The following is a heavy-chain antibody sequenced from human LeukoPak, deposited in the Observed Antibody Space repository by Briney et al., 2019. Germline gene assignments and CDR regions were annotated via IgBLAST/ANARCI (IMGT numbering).Heavy chain of an antibody. V-gene: IGHV3-30-3*01. CDR3: WERGGGVYYDILTGYFDY. CDR1: GFTFSSYA. D-gene: IGHD3-9*01. CDR2: ISYDGSNK. J-gene: IGHJ4*02. Sequence: GGSLRLSCAASGFTFSSYAMHWVRQAPGKGLEWVAVISYDGSNKYYPHSVKGRFTISRDNSKNTLYLQMNSQRAEDTAVYYLWERGGGVYYDILTGYFDYWGQGTLVTVSS.